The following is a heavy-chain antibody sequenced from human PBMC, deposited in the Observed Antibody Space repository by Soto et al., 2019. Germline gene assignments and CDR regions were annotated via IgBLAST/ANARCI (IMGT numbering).Heavy chain of an antibody. CDR3: ARGPGRYCSGGSCYRPQPHSYYMDV. J-gene: IGHJ6*03. V-gene: IGHV4-34*01. Sequence: SETLSLTCAVYGGSFSGYYWSWIRQPPGKGLEWIGEINHSGSTNYNPSLKSRVTISVDTSKNQFSLKLSSVTAADTAVYYCARGPGRYCSGGSCYRPQPHSYYMDVCGKGTTVTVSS. D-gene: IGHD2-15*01. CDR1: GGSFSGYY. CDR2: INHSGST.